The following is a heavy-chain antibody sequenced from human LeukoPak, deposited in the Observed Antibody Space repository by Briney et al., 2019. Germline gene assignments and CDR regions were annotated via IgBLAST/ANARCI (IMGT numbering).Heavy chain of an antibody. CDR3: ARAFSPTYYYDSSGYYLDY. Sequence: ASVKVSCKASGYTFTSYGISWVRQAPGQGFEWMGWISAYNGNTNYAQKLQGRVTMTTDTSTSTAYMELRSLRSDDTAVYYCARAFSPTYYYDSSGYYLDYWGQGTLVTVSS. D-gene: IGHD3-22*01. CDR2: ISAYNGNT. CDR1: GYTFTSYG. V-gene: IGHV1-18*01. J-gene: IGHJ4*02.